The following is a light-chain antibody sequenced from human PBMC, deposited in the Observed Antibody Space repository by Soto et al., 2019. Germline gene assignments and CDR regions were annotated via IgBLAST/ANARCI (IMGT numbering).Light chain of an antibody. V-gene: IGKV3-20*01. CDR3: QQYSSSPVT. Sequence: DIVLAQSPGTLSLSPGERATLSCRASQRVSNTYLAWYQQKPGQAPRLLIYGVSSRATGIPDRFSGSGSGTDFTLTISRLEPEDVAVYDCQQYSSSPVTFGGGTKVEIK. CDR2: GVS. J-gene: IGKJ4*01. CDR1: QRVSNTY.